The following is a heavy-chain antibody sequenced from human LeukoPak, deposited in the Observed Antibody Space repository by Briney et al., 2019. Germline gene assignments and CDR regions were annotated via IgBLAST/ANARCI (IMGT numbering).Heavy chain of an antibody. J-gene: IGHJ3*02. CDR3: AREGGWFGESYAFDI. CDR1: GGSISSYY. Sequence: SETLSLTCTVSGGSISSYYWSWIRQPAGKGLEWIGRIYTSGSTNYNPSLKSRVTMSVDTSKNQFSLKLSSVTAADTAVYYCAREGGWFGESYAFDIWGQGTMVTVSS. V-gene: IGHV4-4*07. CDR2: IYTSGST. D-gene: IGHD3-10*01.